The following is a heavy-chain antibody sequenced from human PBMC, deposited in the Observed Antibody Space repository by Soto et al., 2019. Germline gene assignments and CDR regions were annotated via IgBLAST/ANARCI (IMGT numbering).Heavy chain of an antibody. CDR2: IYPGDSDT. D-gene: IGHD2-2*01. CDR3: ASANYCSSTSCYPGAFDI. Sequence: PGESLKISCKGSGYSFTSYWIGWVRQMPGKGLEWMGIIYPGDSDTRYSPSFQGQVTISADKSISTAYLQWSNLKASDTAMYYCASANYCSSTSCYPGAFDIWGQGTMVTVSS. J-gene: IGHJ3*02. V-gene: IGHV5-51*01. CDR1: GYSFTSYW.